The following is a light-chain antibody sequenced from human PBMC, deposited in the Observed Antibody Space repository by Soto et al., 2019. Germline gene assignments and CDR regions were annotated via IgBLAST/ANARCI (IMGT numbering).Light chain of an antibody. V-gene: IGKV3-20*01. CDR3: QQYSSTFWT. J-gene: IGKJ1*01. CDR1: QSISSSY. Sequence: EIVLTQSPGTLSLSPGERTTLSCRASQSISSSYLAWYQQKPGQAPRLLVYGASSRATGIPDRFSGSGSGTDFTLTISRLEPEDFAQYYCQQYSSTFWTLGQGTKVEIK. CDR2: GAS.